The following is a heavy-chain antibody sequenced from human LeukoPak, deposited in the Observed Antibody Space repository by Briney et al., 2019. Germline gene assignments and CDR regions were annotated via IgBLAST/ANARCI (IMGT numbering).Heavy chain of an antibody. J-gene: IGHJ4*02. D-gene: IGHD5-18*01. V-gene: IGHV4-39*01. CDR2: IYYCGSI. Sequence: SETLSLTCTVSGGSISSSSYYWGWIRQPPGKGLEWIGSIYYCGSIYYNPSLKSRVTISVATPKNQFSLKLSSVNPADTAVYYCARQNSYAYKLDYWGQGTLVTVSS. CDR3: ARQNSYAYKLDY. CDR1: GGSISSSSYY.